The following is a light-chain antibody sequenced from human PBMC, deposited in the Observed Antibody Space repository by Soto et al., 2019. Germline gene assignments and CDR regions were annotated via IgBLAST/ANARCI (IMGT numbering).Light chain of an antibody. Sequence: QSVLTQPPSVSGAPGQRVTISCSGSSSNIGNNYVFWYQQLPGTAPKLLIYNNNKRPSGLPDRFSGSKSGTSAPLGSTGLQAGEEADYYGASEDSSMGVGVFGGGTKLTVL. CDR3: ASEDSSMGVGV. CDR2: NNN. J-gene: IGLJ2*01. V-gene: IGLV1-51*02. CDR1: SSNIGNNY.